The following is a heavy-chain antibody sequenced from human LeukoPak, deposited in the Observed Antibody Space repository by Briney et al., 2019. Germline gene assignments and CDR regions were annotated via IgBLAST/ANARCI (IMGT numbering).Heavy chain of an antibody. CDR1: GGSISSYY. Sequence: SETLSLTCTVSGGSISSYYWSWIRQPAGRGLEWIGYFSYSGSTNHNPSLKGRVTISGDTSKNQFSLKLSSVTAADTAFYYCARTYSSSLVFDYWGRGTLVTVSS. D-gene: IGHD6-6*01. CDR2: FSYSGST. J-gene: IGHJ4*02. CDR3: ARTYSSSLVFDY. V-gene: IGHV4-59*01.